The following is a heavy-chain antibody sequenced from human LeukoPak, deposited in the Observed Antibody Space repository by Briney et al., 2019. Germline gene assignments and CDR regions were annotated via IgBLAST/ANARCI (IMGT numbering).Heavy chain of an antibody. Sequence: GGSLRLSCTASGFTFGDYSLSWVRQAPEKGLEWVGFIRRKGYGGTTEYAPTVKGRFIISRDDSKSTAYLQMNSLKTEDTAVYYCTRDHDFWSGPFDVWGKGTTVTVSS. CDR3: TRDHDFWSGPFDV. CDR2: IRRKGYGGTT. V-gene: IGHV3-49*04. D-gene: IGHD3-3*01. CDR1: GFTFGDYS. J-gene: IGHJ6*04.